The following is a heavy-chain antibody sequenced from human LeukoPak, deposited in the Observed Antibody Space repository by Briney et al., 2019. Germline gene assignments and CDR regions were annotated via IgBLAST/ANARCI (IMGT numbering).Heavy chain of an antibody. CDR1: GFTFSSYE. J-gene: IGHJ4*02. CDR2: ISSSGSTI. CDR3: ASRPPPHRGPFDY. Sequence: PGGSLRLSCAASGFTFSSYEMNWVRQAPGKGLEGLSYISSSGSTIYYADSVMGRFIISRDNAKNSLYLQMNSVRAEDTAVYYCASRPPPHRGPFDYWGQGTLVTVSS. V-gene: IGHV3-48*03.